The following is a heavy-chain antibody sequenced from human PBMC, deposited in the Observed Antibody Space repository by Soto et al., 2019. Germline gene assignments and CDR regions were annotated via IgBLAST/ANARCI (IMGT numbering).Heavy chain of an antibody. J-gene: IGHJ6*03. D-gene: IGHD4-17*01. CDR1: GFTVSSNY. V-gene: IGHV3-53*04. CDR3: AGVTTAPPGYYYYYMDV. Sequence: GGSLRLSCAASGFTVSSNYMSWVRQAPGKGLEWVSVIYSGGSTYYADSVKGRFTISRHNSKNTLYLQMNSLRAEDTAVYYCAGVTTAPPGYYYYYMDVWGKGTTVTVSS. CDR2: IYSGGST.